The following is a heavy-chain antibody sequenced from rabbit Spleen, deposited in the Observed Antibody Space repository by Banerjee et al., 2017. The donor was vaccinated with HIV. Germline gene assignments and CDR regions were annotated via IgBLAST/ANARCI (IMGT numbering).Heavy chain of an antibody. J-gene: IGHJ4*01. D-gene: IGHD7-1*01. CDR1: GFSFIAGYY. CDR3: ARFYAGYGDFGYAAM. Sequence: QSLEESGGDLVKPGASLTLTCTASGFSFIAGYYMCWVRQAPGKGLEWIACIHAAGVNNIYYTNWAKGRFTISKTSSTTVTLQMTSLTAADTATYFCARFYAGYGDFGYAAMWGQGTLVTVS. V-gene: IGHV1S40*01. CDR2: IHAAGVNNI.